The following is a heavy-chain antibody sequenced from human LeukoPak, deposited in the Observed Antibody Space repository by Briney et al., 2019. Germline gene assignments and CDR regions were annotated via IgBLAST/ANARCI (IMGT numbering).Heavy chain of an antibody. CDR2: IYYSGST. CDR3: ARGYSGYDRYFDY. Sequence: SETLSLTCTVSGGSISSYYWSWIRQPPGKGLEWIGDIYYSGSTNYNPSLKSRVTISVDTSKNQFSLKLSSVTAADTAVYYCARGYSGYDRYFDYWGQGTLVTVSS. V-gene: IGHV4-59*08. CDR1: GGSISSYY. D-gene: IGHD5-12*01. J-gene: IGHJ4*02.